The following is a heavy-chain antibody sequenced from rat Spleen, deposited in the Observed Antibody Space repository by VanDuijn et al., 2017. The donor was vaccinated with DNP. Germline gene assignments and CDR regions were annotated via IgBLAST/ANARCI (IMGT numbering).Heavy chain of an antibody. D-gene: IGHD5-1*01. V-gene: IGHV5-7*01. J-gene: IGHJ2*01. Sequence: EVQLVESDGGLVQPGRSLKLSCAASGFTFSDYHMAWVRQAPTKGLEWVTTISFDGSATSYRDSVKGRFTVSRDNAKSTLYLQMDSLRSEDTATYYCARQNWGADYWGQGVMVTVSS. CDR2: ISFDGSAT. CDR3: ARQNWGADY. CDR1: GFTFSDYH.